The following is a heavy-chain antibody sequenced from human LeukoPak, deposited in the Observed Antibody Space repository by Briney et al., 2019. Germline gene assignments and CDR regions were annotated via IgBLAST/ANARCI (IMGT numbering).Heavy chain of an antibody. CDR3: ARDYGGNSYYFDY. V-gene: IGHV1-69*04. D-gene: IGHD4-23*01. CDR1: GGTFSSYA. Sequence: SVKVSCKASGGTFSSYAISWVRQAPGQGLEWMGRIIPILGIANYAQRFQGRVTITADKSTSTAYMELSSLRSEDTAVYYCARDYGGNSYYFDYWGQGTLVTVSS. CDR2: IIPILGIA. J-gene: IGHJ4*02.